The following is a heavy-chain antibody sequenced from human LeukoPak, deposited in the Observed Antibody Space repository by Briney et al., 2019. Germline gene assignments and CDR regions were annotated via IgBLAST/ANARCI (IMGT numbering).Heavy chain of an antibody. V-gene: IGHV1-69*05. D-gene: IGHD2-2*01. CDR1: GGTFSSYA. Sequence: SVKVSCKASGGTFSSYAVSWVRQAPGQGLEWMGGIIPIFGTANYAQKFQGRVTITTDESTSTAYMELSSLRSEDTAVYYCARELTGYCSSTSCYNWFDPWGQGTLVTVSS. CDR3: ARELTGYCSSTSCYNWFDP. J-gene: IGHJ5*02. CDR2: IIPIFGTA.